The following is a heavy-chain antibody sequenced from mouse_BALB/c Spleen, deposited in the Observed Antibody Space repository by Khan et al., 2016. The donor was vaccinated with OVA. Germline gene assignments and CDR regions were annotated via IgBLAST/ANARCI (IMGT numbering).Heavy chain of an antibody. CDR3: ATTMSTTWCAY. D-gene: IGHD2-4*01. CDR2: ISYSGST. CDR1: GYSITSDYA. V-gene: IGHV3-2*02. Sequence: DVKLQESGPGLVKPSQSLSLTCTVTGYSITSDYAWNWIRQFPGNKLEWMGYISYSGSTSYNPSLKSRISITRDTSKNQFFLQLNSVTTEDTATYDCATTMSTTWCAYWGQGTLVTVSA. J-gene: IGHJ3*01.